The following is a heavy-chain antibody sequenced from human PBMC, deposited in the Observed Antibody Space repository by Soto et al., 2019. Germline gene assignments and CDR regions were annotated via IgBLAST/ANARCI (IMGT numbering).Heavy chain of an antibody. CDR1: SGSISSSNW. J-gene: IGHJ5*02. CDR2: IYHSGST. D-gene: IGHD3-10*01. V-gene: IGHV4-4*02. CDR3: ARRLRSFGTWDWFDP. Sequence: QVQLQESGPGLVKPSGTLSLTCAVSSGSISSSNWWSWVRQPPGKGLEWIGEIYHSGSTNYNPSLKSRVTISVDKSKNQFSLKLSSVTAADTAVYYCARRLRSFGTWDWFDPWGQGTLVTVSS.